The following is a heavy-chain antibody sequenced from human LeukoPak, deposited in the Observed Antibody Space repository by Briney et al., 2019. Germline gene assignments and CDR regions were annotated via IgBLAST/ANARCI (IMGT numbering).Heavy chain of an antibody. Sequence: PGGSLRLSCAASGFTFTGHTMTWLRQAPGKGLEWVSIIGGRDGRTYYADSVKGRSTISRDNSKSILYLHMSSLRAEDTAVYYCAKDPNPHYDFWSGYKWGQGTLVTVSS. CDR2: IGGRDGRT. CDR1: GFTFTGHT. CDR3: AKDPNPHYDFWSGYK. V-gene: IGHV3-23*01. D-gene: IGHD3-3*01. J-gene: IGHJ4*02.